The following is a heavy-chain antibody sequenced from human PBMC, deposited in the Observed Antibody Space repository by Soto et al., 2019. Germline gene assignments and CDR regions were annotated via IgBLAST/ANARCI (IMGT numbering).Heavy chain of an antibody. Sequence: PSETLSLTCTVSGGSISSGDYYWSWIRQPPGKGLEWIGYIYYSGSTYYNPSLKSRVTISVDTSKNQFSLKLSSVTAADTAVYYCARVLSGGYSCYDDYYYYGMDVWGQGTTVTVSS. CDR2: IYYSGST. D-gene: IGHD5-12*01. CDR1: GGSISSGDYY. CDR3: ARVLSGGYSCYDDYYYYGMDV. V-gene: IGHV4-30-4*01. J-gene: IGHJ6*02.